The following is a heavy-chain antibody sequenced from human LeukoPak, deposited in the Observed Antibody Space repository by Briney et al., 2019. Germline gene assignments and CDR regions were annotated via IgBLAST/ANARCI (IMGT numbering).Heavy chain of an antibody. Sequence: GGSLRLSCTASGFSFSGSWMSWVRQLPGKGLEWLADMNPDGSTIVYVDSVKGRFTISRNNAKHSVYLQMDGLRAEDTAVYYCARDPLNGALDIWGQGTLVTVSS. CDR3: ARDPLNGALDI. CDR2: MNPDGSTI. J-gene: IGHJ3*02. CDR1: GFSFSGSW. V-gene: IGHV3-7*01.